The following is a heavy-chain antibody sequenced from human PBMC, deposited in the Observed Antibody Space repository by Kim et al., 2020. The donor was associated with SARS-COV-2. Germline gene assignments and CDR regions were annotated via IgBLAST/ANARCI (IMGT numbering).Heavy chain of an antibody. CDR1: GFTFSSYS. V-gene: IGHV3-21*01. J-gene: IGHJ4*02. Sequence: GGSLRLSCAASGFTFSSYSMNWVRQAPGKGLEWVSSISSSSSYIYYADSVKGRFTISRDNAKNSLYLQMNSLRAEDTAVYYCARETRGYSYGADYWGQGTLVTVSS. D-gene: IGHD5-18*01. CDR2: ISSSSSYI. CDR3: ARETRGYSYGADY.